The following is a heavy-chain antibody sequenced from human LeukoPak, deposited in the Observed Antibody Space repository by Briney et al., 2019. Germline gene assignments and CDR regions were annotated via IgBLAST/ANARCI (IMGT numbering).Heavy chain of an antibody. D-gene: IGHD4/OR15-4a*01. V-gene: IGHV3-30-3*01. CDR2: ISYDGSNK. CDR3: ARDSPSTMDAFVLDC. CDR1: GFTSSDYA. Sequence: GGSLRLSCAASGFTSSDYAVHWVRQAPGKGLEWVAVISYDGSNKFYADSVKGRFTISRDNSKNTLYLQVNSLRAEDTAVYYCARDSPSTMDAFVLDCWGQGTLVTVSS. J-gene: IGHJ4*02.